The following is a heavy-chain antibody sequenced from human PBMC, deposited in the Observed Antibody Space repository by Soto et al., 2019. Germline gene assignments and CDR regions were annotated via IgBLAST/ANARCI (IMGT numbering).Heavy chain of an antibody. CDR3: ARDGWFSALRIPFGLDV. CDR1: GYTFSNYY. D-gene: IGHD3-3*01. Sequence: QVQLVQSGAEAKKPGASVKVSCKASGYTFSNYYIHWVRQAPGQGLEWMGIINPNGGSTTYAKKFRGGVTMPRATSTNTAYMERSRLTSGDTALYSCARDGWFSALRIPFGLDVWGQGTTVTVSS. V-gene: IGHV1-46*01. J-gene: IGHJ6*02. CDR2: INPNGGST.